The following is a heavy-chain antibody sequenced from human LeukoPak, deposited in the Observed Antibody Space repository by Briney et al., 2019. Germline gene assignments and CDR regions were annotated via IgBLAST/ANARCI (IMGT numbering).Heavy chain of an antibody. Sequence: SETLSLTCTVSGGSISSYYWSWIRQPAGKGLEWIGRIYTSGSTNYNPSLKSRVTMSVDTSKNQFSLKLCSVTAADTAVYYCARDYSNYVGSPTFDYWGQGTLVTVSS. CDR1: GGSISSYY. D-gene: IGHD4-11*01. V-gene: IGHV4-4*07. CDR3: ARDYSNYVGSPTFDY. CDR2: IYTSGST. J-gene: IGHJ4*02.